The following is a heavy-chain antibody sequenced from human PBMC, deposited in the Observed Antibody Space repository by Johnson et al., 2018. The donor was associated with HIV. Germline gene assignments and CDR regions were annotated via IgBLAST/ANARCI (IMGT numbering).Heavy chain of an antibody. J-gene: IGHJ3*02. Sequence: VQLVESGGGVVRPGGSLRLSCGASGFTFSDHWMQWVRQAPGKGLVWVANIKQDGSEKYYVDSVKGRFTISRDNAKNSLYLQMNSLRAEDTALYYCAKSSSAYAFDIWGQGTMVTVSS. V-gene: IGHV3-7*03. CDR2: IKQDGSEK. CDR3: AKSSSAYAFDI. D-gene: IGHD6-13*01. CDR1: GFTFSDHW.